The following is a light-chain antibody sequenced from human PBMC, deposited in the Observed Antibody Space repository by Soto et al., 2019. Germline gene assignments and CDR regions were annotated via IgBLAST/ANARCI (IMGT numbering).Light chain of an antibody. Sequence: QSALTQPPSVSGAPGQRVTISCTGSSSNIGANYDVHWYQQLPGTAPKLLIYSNSNRPSGVPDRFSGSKSGSSASLAITGLQDEDEADYYCQSYDDSLSSYVFGSGTKLTVL. CDR2: SNS. CDR3: QSYDDSLSSYV. J-gene: IGLJ1*01. CDR1: SSNIGANYD. V-gene: IGLV1-40*01.